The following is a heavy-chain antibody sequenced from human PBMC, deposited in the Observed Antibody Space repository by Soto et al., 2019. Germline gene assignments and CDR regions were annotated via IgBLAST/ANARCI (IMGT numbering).Heavy chain of an antibody. D-gene: IGHD4-17*01. CDR2: TYYRSKWYN. J-gene: IGHJ5*02. V-gene: IGHV6-1*01. CDR1: GDSVSSNSAA. Sequence: SQTLSLTCAISGDSVSSNSAAWNWIRQSPSRGLEWLGRTYYRSKWYNDYAVSVKSRITINPDTSKNQFSLQLNSVTPEDTAVYYCARDYEGGSYGDPHLYNLFDPWGQRTLVTVSS. CDR3: ARDYEGGSYGDPHLYNLFDP.